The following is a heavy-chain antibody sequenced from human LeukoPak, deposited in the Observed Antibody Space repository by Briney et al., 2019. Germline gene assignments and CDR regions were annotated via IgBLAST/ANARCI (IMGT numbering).Heavy chain of an antibody. CDR1: GYTFTSYY. CDR2: INPSGGST. CDR3: ASGGGYDYFDY. Sequence: ASVKVSCKASGYTFTSYYMHWVRQAPGQGLEWMGIINPSGGSTSYAQKFQGRVTMTRDMSTSTAYMELSRLRSDDTAVYYCASGGGYDYFDYWGQGTLVTVSS. D-gene: IGHD5-12*01. J-gene: IGHJ4*02. V-gene: IGHV1-46*01.